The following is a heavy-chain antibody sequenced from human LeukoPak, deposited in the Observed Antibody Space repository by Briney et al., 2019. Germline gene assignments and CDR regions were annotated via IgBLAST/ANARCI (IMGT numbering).Heavy chain of an antibody. Sequence: PGGSLRLSCAASGFTFDDYAMHWVRQAPGKGLEWVSGISWNSGSIGYADSVKGRFAISRDNAKNSLYLQMNSLRAEDTALYYCAKDTSDILTGSSAYYFDYWGQGTLVTVSS. CDR1: GFTFDDYA. CDR3: AKDTSDILTGSSAYYFDY. CDR2: ISWNSGSI. J-gene: IGHJ4*02. V-gene: IGHV3-9*01. D-gene: IGHD3-9*01.